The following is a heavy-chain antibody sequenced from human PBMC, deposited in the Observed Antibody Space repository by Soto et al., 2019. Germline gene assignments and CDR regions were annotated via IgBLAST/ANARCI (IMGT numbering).Heavy chain of an antibody. CDR1: GFTFSSYS. CDR3: AKDQESYFSSGSDY. V-gene: IGHV3-48*01. CDR2: ISSSSSTI. Sequence: GGSLRLSCAASGFTFSSYSMNWVRQAPGKGLEWVSYISSSSSTIYYADSVKGRFTISRDNSKNTLYLQMNSLRAEDTAVYYCAKDQESYFSSGSDYWGQGTLVTVSS. D-gene: IGHD3-3*01. J-gene: IGHJ4*02.